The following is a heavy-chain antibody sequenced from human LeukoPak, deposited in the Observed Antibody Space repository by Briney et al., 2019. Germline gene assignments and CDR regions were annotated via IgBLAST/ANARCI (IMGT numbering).Heavy chain of an antibody. Sequence: SETLSLTCAVYGGSFSGFYWTWIRQPPGKGLEWIGQINHSRSTHYNPSLKSRVTISVDTSKNQFSLKLSSVTAADTAVYYCARVPKYFDLWGRGTLVIVSS. CDR3: ARVPKYFDL. CDR1: GGSFSGFY. V-gene: IGHV4-34*01. J-gene: IGHJ2*01. CDR2: INHSRST.